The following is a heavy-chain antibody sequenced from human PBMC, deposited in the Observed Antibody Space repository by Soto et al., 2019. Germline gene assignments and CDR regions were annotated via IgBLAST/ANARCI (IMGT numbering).Heavy chain of an antibody. V-gene: IGHV3-13*01. CDR2: IGTAGDT. Sequence: GGSLRLSCAASGFTFSSYDMHWVRRATGKGLEWVSAIGTAGDTYYPGSVKGRFTISRENAKNSLYLQMNSLRAGDTAVYYCARAKEQWLPPAFDIWGQGTLVTVSS. CDR3: ARAKEQWLPPAFDI. CDR1: GFTFSSYD. D-gene: IGHD6-19*01. J-gene: IGHJ3*02.